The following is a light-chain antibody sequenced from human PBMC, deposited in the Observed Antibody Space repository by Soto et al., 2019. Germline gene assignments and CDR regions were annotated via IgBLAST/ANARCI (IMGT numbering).Light chain of an antibody. CDR3: QQYNNYWT. CDR1: QSINSF. J-gene: IGKJ1*01. V-gene: IGKV3D-15*01. Sequence: EIVLTQSPGTLSLSPGEEATLSCRASQSINSFLAWYQQKPGQAPRLLIYDASNRATGIPARFSGSGSGTDFTLTISSLQPDDFATYYCQQYNNYWTFGQGTKVDIK. CDR2: DAS.